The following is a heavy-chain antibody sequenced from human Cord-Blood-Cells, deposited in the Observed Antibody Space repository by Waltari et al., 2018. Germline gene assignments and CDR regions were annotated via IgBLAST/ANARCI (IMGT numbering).Heavy chain of an antibody. D-gene: IGHD5-12*01. CDR1: GYTFTGYY. J-gene: IGHJ4*02. CDR2: INPNSGGT. Sequence: QVQLVQSGAEVKKPGASVQLYCTASGYTFTGYYIPWVRQAPGQGLEWMGWINPNSGGTNYAQKFQGRVTMTRDTSISTAYMELSRLRSDDTAVYYCAIGGYSGYDFDYWGQGTLVTVSS. V-gene: IGHV1-2*02. CDR3: AIGGYSGYDFDY.